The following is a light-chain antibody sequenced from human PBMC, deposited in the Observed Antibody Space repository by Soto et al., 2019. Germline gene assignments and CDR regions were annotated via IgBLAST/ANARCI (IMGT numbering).Light chain of an antibody. CDR1: KNDIGVYDF. CDR2: EVV. J-gene: IGLJ2*01. CDR3: SSYTSTNHVV. Sequence: QSALTQPPSASGSPGQSVTISCTGTKNDIGVYDFVSWYQHHPGKAPRLIIYEVVQRPSGVSNRFSGSKSGNTASLTISGLQAEDETDYYCSSYTSTNHVVFGGGTKLTVL. V-gene: IGLV2-14*01.